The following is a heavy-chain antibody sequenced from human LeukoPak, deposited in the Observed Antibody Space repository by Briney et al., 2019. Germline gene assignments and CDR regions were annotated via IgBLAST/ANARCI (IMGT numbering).Heavy chain of an antibody. CDR3: AKVSSYGSGIWQSYYGMDV. Sequence: QPGGSLRLSCAASGFTFSSYAMSWVRQAPGKGLEWVSAISGSGGSTYYADSVKGRFTISRDNSKNTLYLQMNSLRAEDTAVYYCAKVSSYGSGIWQSYYGMDVWGQGTTVTVSS. CDR2: ISGSGGST. CDR1: GFTFSSYA. V-gene: IGHV3-23*01. D-gene: IGHD3-10*01. J-gene: IGHJ6*02.